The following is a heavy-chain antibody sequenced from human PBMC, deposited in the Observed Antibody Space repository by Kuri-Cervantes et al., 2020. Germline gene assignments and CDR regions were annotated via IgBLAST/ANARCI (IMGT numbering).Heavy chain of an antibody. J-gene: IGHJ4*02. D-gene: IGHD2-21*02. CDR2: LTGNGDDT. CDR3: AKGGGERCSGDCSSRVLMS. V-gene: IGHV3-23*01. Sequence: GESLKISCVAPGFTFSSYAMSWARQAPGKGLEWVSVLTGNGDDTLYAESVTGRFTVSRDNSKNTLYLQMNSLRVEDTAVYFCAKGGGERCSGDCSSRVLMSWGQGTLVTVSS. CDR1: GFTFSSYA.